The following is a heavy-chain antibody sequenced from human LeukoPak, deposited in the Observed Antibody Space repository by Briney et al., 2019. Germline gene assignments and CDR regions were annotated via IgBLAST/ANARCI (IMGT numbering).Heavy chain of an antibody. V-gene: IGHV4-4*07. CDR3: ARDIYGGNSYYFDY. Sequence: SETLSLTCTVSGGSISSYYWSWIRQPAGKGLEWIGRIYTSGSTNYNPSLKSRVTMPVDTSKNQFSLKLSSVTAADTAVYYCARDIYGGNSYYFDYWGQGTLVTVSS. D-gene: IGHD4-23*01. CDR1: GGSISSYY. CDR2: IYTSGST. J-gene: IGHJ4*02.